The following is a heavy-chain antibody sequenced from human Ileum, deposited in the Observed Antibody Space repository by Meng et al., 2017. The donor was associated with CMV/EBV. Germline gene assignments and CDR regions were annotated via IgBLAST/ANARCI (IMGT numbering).Heavy chain of an antibody. J-gene: IGHJ4*02. D-gene: IGHD7-27*01. CDR2: IYTSGSS. CDR1: GGSMGSYY. CDR3: AREGPTDWGRALDY. Sequence: GLGLGKPSGTLSLPCTAPGGSMGSYYGSWIRQPAGKGLEWIGRIYTSGSSNYNSSLKSRVTMSVDTSKNQFSMKLNSVTAADTAVYYCAREGPTDWGRALDYWGQGTLVTVSS. V-gene: IGHV4-4*07.